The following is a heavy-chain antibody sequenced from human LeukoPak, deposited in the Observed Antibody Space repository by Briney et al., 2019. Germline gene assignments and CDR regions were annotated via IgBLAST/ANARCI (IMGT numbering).Heavy chain of an antibody. CDR3: ARSYDGSGFSD. V-gene: IGHV3-21*01. CDR2: ITNSSSYI. CDR1: GFTFSSYS. Sequence: GGSLRLSCAASGFTFSSYSMNWVRQAPGKGLEWVSSITNSSSYIYYADSVKGRFTSSRDNAKNSLYLQMNSLRADDTAVYYCARSYDGSGFSDWGQGTLVTVSS. J-gene: IGHJ4*02. D-gene: IGHD3-3*01.